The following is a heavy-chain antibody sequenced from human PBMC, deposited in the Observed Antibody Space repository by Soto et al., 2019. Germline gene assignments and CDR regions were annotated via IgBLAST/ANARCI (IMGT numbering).Heavy chain of an antibody. CDR2: IYYSGST. J-gene: IGHJ3*02. CDR3: ARAKDIVVVPATAPFDI. Sequence: SETLSLTCTVSGGSISSYYWSWIRQPPGKGLEWIGYIYYSGSTNYNPSLKSRVTISVDTSKNQFSLKLSSVTAADTAVYYCARAKDIVVVPATAPFDIWGQGTVVTVSS. CDR1: GGSISSYY. D-gene: IGHD2-2*01. V-gene: IGHV4-59*12.